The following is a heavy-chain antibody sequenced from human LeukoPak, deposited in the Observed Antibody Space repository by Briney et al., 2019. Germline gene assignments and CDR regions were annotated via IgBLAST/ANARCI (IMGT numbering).Heavy chain of an antibody. CDR1: GFTFSSYS. V-gene: IGHV3-21*01. J-gene: IGHJ6*03. D-gene: IGHD2-15*01. CDR2: ISSSSSYI. Sequence: NPGGSLTLSCAASGFTFSSYSMNWVRQAPGKGLEWVASISSSSSYIYYADSVKGRFTIFRDNAKNSLYLQMNSLRAEDTAVYYCASPADCSGGSCYSNYYYYMDVWGKGTTVTVSS. CDR3: ASPADCSGGSCYSNYYYYMDV.